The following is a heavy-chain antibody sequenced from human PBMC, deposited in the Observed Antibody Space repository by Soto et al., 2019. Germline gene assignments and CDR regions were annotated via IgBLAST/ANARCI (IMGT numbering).Heavy chain of an antibody. CDR1: GYTFTNYG. V-gene: IGHV1-18*01. J-gene: IGHJ4*02. Sequence: ASVKVSCKASGYTFTNYGISWVRQAPGQGLEWMGWIGTSNDNTNYGQKFQGRVTMTTDTSTGTAYMELRSLRSDDTAVYYCTRAPPSSFGSGWSYWGQGTLVTVSS. CDR2: IGTSNDNT. CDR3: TRAPPSSFGSGWSY. D-gene: IGHD6-19*01.